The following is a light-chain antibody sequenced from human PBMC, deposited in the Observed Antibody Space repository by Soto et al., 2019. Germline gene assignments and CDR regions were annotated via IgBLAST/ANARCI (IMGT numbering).Light chain of an antibody. CDR1: SSDVGDCNY. J-gene: IGLJ2*01. CDR2: EVS. V-gene: IGLV2-14*01. CDR3: SSYISNSIVV. Sequence: QSVLTQPASVSGSPGQSITISCTGTSSDVGDCNYVSWYQQHPGKAPKLIIYEVSHRLSGVSNRFSGSKSGHTASLTISGLQDEDEADYYCSSYISNSIVVFGGGTQLTVL.